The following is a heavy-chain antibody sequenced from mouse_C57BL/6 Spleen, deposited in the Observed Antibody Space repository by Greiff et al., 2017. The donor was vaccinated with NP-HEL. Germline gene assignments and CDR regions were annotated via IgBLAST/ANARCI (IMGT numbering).Heavy chain of an antibody. CDR3: ATYYYGSRYRFAY. CDR2: IDPANGNT. J-gene: IGHJ3*01. D-gene: IGHD1-1*01. V-gene: IGHV14-3*01. Sequence: EVQLQQSVAELVRPGASVKLSCTASGFNIKNTYMHWVKQRPEQGLEWIGWIDPANGNTKYAPKFQGKATITADTSSNTAYLQLSSLTSEDTAIYSCATYYYGSRYRFAYWGQGTLVTVSA. CDR1: GFNIKNTY.